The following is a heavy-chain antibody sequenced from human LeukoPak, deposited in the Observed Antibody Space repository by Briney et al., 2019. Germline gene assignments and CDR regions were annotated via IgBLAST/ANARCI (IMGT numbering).Heavy chain of an antibody. CDR1: GITLSNYG. J-gene: IGHJ4*02. CDR2: ISERGGST. D-gene: IGHD3-10*01. V-gene: IGHV3-23*01. CDR3: AKRGIVIRAVIIIGFHKEAYYFDY. Sequence: GGSLRLSCVVSGITLSNYGMSWVRQAPGKGLEWVSGISERGGSTNYADSVEGRFIISRDTSKNTVYLQMNSLRVEDTAVYFCAKRGIVIRAVIIIGFHKEAYYFDYWGQGILVTVSS.